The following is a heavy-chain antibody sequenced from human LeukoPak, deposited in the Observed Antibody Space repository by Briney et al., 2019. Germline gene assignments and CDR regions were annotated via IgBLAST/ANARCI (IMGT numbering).Heavy chain of an antibody. J-gene: IGHJ6*02. CDR1: GFTFSSCA. D-gene: IGHD3-10*01. V-gene: IGHV3-30-3*01. CDR3: ARVNQQYYYGSGIYRFYYYGMDV. CDR2: ISYDGSNK. Sequence: GGSLRLSCAASGFTFSSCAVHWVRQAPGKGLEGVSVISYDGSNKYYADSVKGRFTISRDNSENTLYLQMNSLRAEDTALYYCARVNQQYYYGSGIYRFYYYGMDVWGQGTTVTVSS.